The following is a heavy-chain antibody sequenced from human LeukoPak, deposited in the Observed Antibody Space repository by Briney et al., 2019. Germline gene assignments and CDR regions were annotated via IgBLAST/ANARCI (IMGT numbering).Heavy chain of an antibody. J-gene: IGHJ6*03. V-gene: IGHV3-7*01. CDR1: GFTFSSYW. Sequence: HPGGSLRLSCAASGFTFSSYWMSWVRQAPGKGLEWVANIKQDGSEKYYVDSVKGRFTISRDNAKNSLYLQMNSLRAEDTAVYYCARSDSSGWYKDYYYYMDVWGKGTTVTVSS. CDR2: IKQDGSEK. CDR3: ARSDSSGWYKDYYYYMDV. D-gene: IGHD6-19*01.